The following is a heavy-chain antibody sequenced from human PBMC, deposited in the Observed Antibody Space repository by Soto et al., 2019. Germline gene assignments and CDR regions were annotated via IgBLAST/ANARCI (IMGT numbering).Heavy chain of an antibody. CDR2: INPNSGDT. V-gene: IGHV1-2*02. D-gene: IGHD4-17*01. CDR1: TNSFTGYY. CDR3: ARARGYGDLDQ. J-gene: IGHJ4*02. Sequence: GXSVKVSYQASTNSFTGYYLHWVRQAPGQGLEWMGWINPNSGDTNYAQKFQCRVTMTRDTSISTAYMELSRLRSDDTAVYYCARARGYGDLDQWGQGTLVTVSS.